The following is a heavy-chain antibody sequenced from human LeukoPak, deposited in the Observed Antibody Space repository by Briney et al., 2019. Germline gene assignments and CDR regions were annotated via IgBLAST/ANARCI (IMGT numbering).Heavy chain of an antibody. D-gene: IGHD6-13*01. CDR3: ARDSSRDYYYCGMDV. V-gene: IGHV1-2*02. CDR2: INPNSGGT. CDR1: GYTFTGYY. Sequence: ASVKVSCKASGYTFTGYYMHWVRQAPGQGLEWMGWINPNSGGTSYAQKFQGRVTMTRDTSISTAYMELSRLRSDDTAVYYCARDSSRDYYYCGMDVWGQGTTVTVSS. J-gene: IGHJ6*02.